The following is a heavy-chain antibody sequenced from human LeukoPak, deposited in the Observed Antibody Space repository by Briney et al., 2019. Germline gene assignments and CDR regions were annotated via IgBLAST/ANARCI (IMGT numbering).Heavy chain of an antibody. CDR1: GGSISSYY. D-gene: IGHD3-22*01. V-gene: IGHV4-59*08. CDR2: IYYSGST. CDR3: ARLWDYYDSSGYSGLFDY. J-gene: IGHJ4*02. Sequence: PSETLPLTCTVSGGSISSYYWSWIRQPPGKGLEWIGYIYYSGSTNYNPSLKSRVTISVDTSKNQFSLKLNSVTAADTAVYYCARLWDYYDSSGYSGLFDYWGQGTLVTVSS.